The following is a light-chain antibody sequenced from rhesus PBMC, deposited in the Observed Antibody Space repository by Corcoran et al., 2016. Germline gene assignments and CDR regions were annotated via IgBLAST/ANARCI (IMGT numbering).Light chain of an antibody. V-gene: IGKV1-22*01. CDR1: QGISSW. CDR3: LQYSSSPWT. CDR2: KAS. Sequence: DIQMTQSPSSLSASVGDKVTITCRGSQGISSWLAWYQQKPGKAPKLLIYKASSLQGGVPSRVSGSGSGTDFSLTISSLQPEDFATYYCLQYSSSPWTFGQGTKVDIK. J-gene: IGKJ1*01.